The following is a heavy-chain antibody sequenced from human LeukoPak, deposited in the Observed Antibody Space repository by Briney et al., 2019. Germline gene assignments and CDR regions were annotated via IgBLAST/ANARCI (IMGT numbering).Heavy chain of an antibody. CDR1: GGSFSGYY. V-gene: IGHV4-34*01. D-gene: IGHD3-22*01. CDR3: AREYYSDSRPYYFKSDY. CDR2: INHDGST. J-gene: IGHJ4*02. Sequence: SETLSLTCDVFGGSFSGYYWSWIRQPPGKGLEWIAEINHDGSTNYNPSLKSRVAISVDKSKTQFSLNLRSVTAADTAVYYCAREYYSDSRPYYFKSDYWGQGTLVTVSS.